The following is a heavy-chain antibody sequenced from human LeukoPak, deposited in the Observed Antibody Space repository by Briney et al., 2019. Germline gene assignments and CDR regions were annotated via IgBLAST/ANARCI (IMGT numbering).Heavy chain of an antibody. D-gene: IGHD6-6*01. CDR2: IKSKTDGGTT. CDR1: GFTLSNAW. CDR3: TRTQLVFDY. V-gene: IGHV3-15*01. Sequence: GGSLRLSCAASGFTLSNAWMSWVRQAPGKGLEWVGHIKSKTDGGTTDYAAPVKGRFTISRDDSKNTLYLQMNSLNTEDTAVYYCTRTQLVFDYWGQGTLVTVSS. J-gene: IGHJ4*02.